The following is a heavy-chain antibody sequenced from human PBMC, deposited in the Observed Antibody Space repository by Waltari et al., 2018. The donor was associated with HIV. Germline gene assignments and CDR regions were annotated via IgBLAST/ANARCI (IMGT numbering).Heavy chain of an antibody. V-gene: IGHV3-21*01. Sequence: EVQLVESGGGLVKPGGSLRLSCAASGIPFSSYSLNWVRQAPGKGLEWVESISSSSTFIYYADSVKGRFTISRDNAKNSLYLQMNSLRAEDTAVYYGARDRQGTVTKDFDYWGQGTLVTVSS. CDR3: ARDRQGTVTKDFDY. J-gene: IGHJ4*02. D-gene: IGHD4-17*01. CDR2: ISSSSTFI. CDR1: GIPFSSYS.